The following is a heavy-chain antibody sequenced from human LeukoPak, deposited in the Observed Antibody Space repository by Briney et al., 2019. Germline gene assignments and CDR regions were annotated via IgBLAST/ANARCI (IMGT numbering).Heavy chain of an antibody. CDR2: TYYRSKWYD. Sequence: SQTLSVTCAISGDSVSSINGAWNWIRQSPSRGLEWLGRTYYRSKWYDDYAVSMKGRITINPDTSKNQFSLQLNSVTPEGTAVYYCARDVGNSGWYTFDYWGQGTLVTVSS. CDR1: GDSVSSINGA. J-gene: IGHJ4*02. V-gene: IGHV6-1*01. D-gene: IGHD6-19*01. CDR3: ARDVGNSGWYTFDY.